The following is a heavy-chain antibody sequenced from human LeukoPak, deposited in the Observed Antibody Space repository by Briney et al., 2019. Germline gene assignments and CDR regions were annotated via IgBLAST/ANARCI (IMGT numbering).Heavy chain of an antibody. CDR2: ISSSSSYI. D-gene: IGHD2-2*01. V-gene: IGHV3-21*01. CDR3: ARVDIVVVPAARPEY. CDR1: GFTFSSYS. J-gene: IGHJ4*02. Sequence: GGSLRLSCAASGFTFSSYSMNLVRQAPGKGLEWVSSISSSSSYIYYADSVKGRFTISRDNAKNSLYLQMNSLRAEDTAVYYCARVDIVVVPAARPEYWGQGTLVTVSS.